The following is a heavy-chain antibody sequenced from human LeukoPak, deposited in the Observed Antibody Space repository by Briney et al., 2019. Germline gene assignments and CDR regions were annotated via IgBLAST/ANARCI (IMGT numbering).Heavy chain of an antibody. CDR2: IIAYTGYT. J-gene: IGHJ6*03. CDR1: GYTFTSYG. D-gene: IGHD3-10*01. Sequence: GASVKVSCKASGYTFTSYGISWVRQAPGQGLEWMGWIIAYTGYTNSAQNFQGRVTMTTDTSTSTAYMELRSLRSDDTAVYYCARAFGGDPGYYYYMDVWGKGTTVTVSS. CDR3: ARAFGGDPGYYYYMDV. V-gene: IGHV1-18*01.